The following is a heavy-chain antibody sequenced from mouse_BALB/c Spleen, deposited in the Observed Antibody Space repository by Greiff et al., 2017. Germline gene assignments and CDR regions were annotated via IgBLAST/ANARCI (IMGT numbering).Heavy chain of an antibody. D-gene: IGHD1-1*01. Sequence: VQLQQPGAELVKPGASVKMSCKASGYTFTSYWMHWVKQRPGQGLEWIGVIDPSDSYTSYNQKFKGKATLTVDTSSSTAYMQLSSLTSEDSAVYYCTRRGTVVAMDAMDDWGQGTSVTVSS. V-gene: IGHV1S127*01. CDR3: TRRGTVVAMDAMDD. CDR1: GYTFTSYW. J-gene: IGHJ4*01. CDR2: IDPSDSYT.